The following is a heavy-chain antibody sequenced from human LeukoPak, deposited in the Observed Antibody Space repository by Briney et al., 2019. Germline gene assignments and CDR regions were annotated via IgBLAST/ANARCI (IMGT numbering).Heavy chain of an antibody. Sequence: SETLSLTCTVSGGSISSYYWSWIRQPPGKGLEWIGYIYYSGSTNYNPSLKSRVTISVDTSKNQFSPKLSSVTAADTAVYYCARQAEVGATFYYGMDVWGQGTTVTVSS. CDR3: ARQAEVGATFYYGMDV. J-gene: IGHJ6*02. V-gene: IGHV4-59*08. CDR1: GGSISSYY. CDR2: IYYSGST. D-gene: IGHD1-26*01.